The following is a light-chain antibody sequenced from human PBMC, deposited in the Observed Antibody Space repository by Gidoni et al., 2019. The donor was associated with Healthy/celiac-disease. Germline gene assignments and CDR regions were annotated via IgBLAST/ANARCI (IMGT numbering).Light chain of an antibody. CDR2: DAS. CDR1: QDISNY. V-gene: IGKV1-33*01. CDR3: QQYDNLPLT. J-gene: IGKJ4*01. Sequence: DSQMTQSPSSLSASVGDRVTITCQASQDISNYLNWYQQKPGKAPQLLIYDASNLETGVPSRFSGSGSGTDFTFTISSLQPEDFATYYCQQYDNLPLTFGRXTKVEIK.